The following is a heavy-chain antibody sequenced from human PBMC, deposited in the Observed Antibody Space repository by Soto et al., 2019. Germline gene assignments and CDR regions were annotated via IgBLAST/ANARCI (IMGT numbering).Heavy chain of an antibody. V-gene: IGHV1-69*12. D-gene: IGHD2-2*01. CDR2: IIPRSATS. CDR3: AREGLVLVPTTVNSDCCYYAMDV. CDR1: GDTFSTYT. Sequence: QVQLVQSGAEVKKPGSSVKVSCKASGDTFSTYTITWMRQAPGQGLEWMGGIIPRSATSNYAQKFQGRVTITADESTSTAYMELSRLRSEETAVYYCAREGLVLVPTTVNSDCCYYAMDVWGQGTTVTVSS. J-gene: IGHJ6*02.